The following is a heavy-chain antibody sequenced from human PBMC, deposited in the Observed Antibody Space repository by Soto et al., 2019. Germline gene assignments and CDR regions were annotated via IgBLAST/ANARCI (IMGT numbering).Heavy chain of an antibody. CDR1: GYTFTGYA. CDR3: VRAVAVAADFDY. Sequence: ASVKVSCKASGYTFTGYAMHWVRQAPGKRLEWMGWINAGNGNTKYSQKFQGRVTITRDTSASTAYMELSSLRSEDTAVYYCVRAVAVAADFDYWGQGTLVTVS. J-gene: IGHJ4*02. D-gene: IGHD6-19*01. V-gene: IGHV1-3*01. CDR2: INAGNGNT.